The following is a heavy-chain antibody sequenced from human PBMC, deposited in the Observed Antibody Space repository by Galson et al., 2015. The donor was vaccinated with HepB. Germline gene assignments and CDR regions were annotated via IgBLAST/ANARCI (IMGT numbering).Heavy chain of an antibody. CDR2: ISYDRSNK. Sequence: SLRLSCAASGFRFNTYAMHWVRQTPGKGLEWMAVISYDRSNKYYGDSVEGRFSISRDNSKNTLYLQMNSLRAEDTAVYYCAKDRLPGNYSAGDFDYWGQGTLVTVSS. CDR3: AKDRLPGNYSAGDFDY. J-gene: IGHJ4*02. V-gene: IGHV3-30*04. D-gene: IGHD3-10*01. CDR1: GFRFNTYA.